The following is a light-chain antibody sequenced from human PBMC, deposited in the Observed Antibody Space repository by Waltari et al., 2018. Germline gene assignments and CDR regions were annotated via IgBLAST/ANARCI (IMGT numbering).Light chain of an antibody. V-gene: IGKV3-15*01. CDR2: ATS. J-gene: IGKJ3*01. CDR3: QQSNKWTL. CDR1: QGVSSD. Sequence: ETVMTQSPATLSVSPGERATLTCRASQGVSSDLAWYQQKPGQAPRLLIYATSIRATAIHARFGGCGSGQEFTLTSHSLQSADFAVYYCQQSNKWTLFGHGNKVDF.